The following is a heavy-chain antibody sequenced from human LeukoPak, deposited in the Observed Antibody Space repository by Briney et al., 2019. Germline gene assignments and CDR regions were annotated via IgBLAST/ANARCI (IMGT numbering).Heavy chain of an antibody. CDR3: HGEIPGDS. Sequence: SETLSLTCAVYGGSFSDHYWSWIRQPPGKGLEWIGEINHSGSTNYNPSLKSRVTISVDTSKNQFSLNLSSVTAADTAVYYCHGEIPGDSWGPGTLVTVSS. V-gene: IGHV4-34*01. CDR2: INHSGST. J-gene: IGHJ4*02. D-gene: IGHD2-21*01. CDR1: GGSFSDHY.